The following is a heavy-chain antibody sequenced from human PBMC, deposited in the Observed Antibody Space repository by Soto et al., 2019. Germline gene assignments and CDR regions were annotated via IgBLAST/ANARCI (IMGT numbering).Heavy chain of an antibody. CDR3: AKNGQPPYYYYGMDV. V-gene: IGHV1-18*01. D-gene: IGHD2-8*01. J-gene: IGHJ6*02. CDR2: ISGYNGDT. Sequence: ASVKVSCKASDYTFTNYGISWLRQAPGQGLEWMGWISGYNGDTNYAQKFQDRVSMTIDTSTGTAYMELRSLTSDDTAIYYCAKNGQPPYYYYGMDVWGQGTKVTVSS. CDR1: DYTFTNYG.